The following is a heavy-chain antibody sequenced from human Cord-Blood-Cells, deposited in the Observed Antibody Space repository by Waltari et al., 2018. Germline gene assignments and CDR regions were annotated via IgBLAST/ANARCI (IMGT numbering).Heavy chain of an antibody. CDR1: GFTFSSYS. J-gene: IGHJ6*03. Sequence: EVQLVESGGGLVQPGGSPRLSCAASGFTFSSYSMNWVRQAPGKGLEWVSYISSSSSTIYYAESVKGRFTISRDNAKNSLYLQMNSLRDEDTAVYYCARAYYDFWSGYYTDYYYYYYMDVWGKGTTVTVSS. V-gene: IGHV3-48*02. CDR2: ISSSSSTI. CDR3: ARAYYDFWSGYYTDYYYYYYMDV. D-gene: IGHD3-3*01.